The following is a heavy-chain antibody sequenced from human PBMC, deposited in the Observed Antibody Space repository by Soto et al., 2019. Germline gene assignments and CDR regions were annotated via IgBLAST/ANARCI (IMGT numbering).Heavy chain of an antibody. D-gene: IGHD3-10*01. Sequence: PGGSLRLSCSASGFTFSSYAMHWVRQAPGKGLEYVSAISSNGGSTYYADSVKGRFTISRDNSKNTLYLQMSSPRAEDTAVYYCVKGRLKATDQPYYYGSGSPLWVSYGMDVWGQGTTVTVSS. CDR3: VKGRLKATDQPYYYGSGSPLWVSYGMDV. CDR1: GFTFSSYA. V-gene: IGHV3-64D*06. J-gene: IGHJ6*02. CDR2: ISSNGGST.